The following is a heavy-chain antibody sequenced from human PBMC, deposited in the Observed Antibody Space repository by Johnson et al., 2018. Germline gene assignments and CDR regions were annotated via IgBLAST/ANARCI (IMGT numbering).Heavy chain of an antibody. V-gene: IGHV3-64*01. CDR2: ISSNGGST. D-gene: IGHD3-22*01. Sequence: VRLVESGGGLVQPGGSLRLSCAASGFTFSSYAMHWVRQAPGKGLEYVSAISSNGGSTYYANSVQGRLTISRDNSKNTLYLQMKSLRAEDTAVYYCAKSGYPGYYYYYMDVWCKGTTVTVSS. CDR3: AKSGYPGYYYYYMDV. J-gene: IGHJ6*03. CDR1: GFTFSSYA.